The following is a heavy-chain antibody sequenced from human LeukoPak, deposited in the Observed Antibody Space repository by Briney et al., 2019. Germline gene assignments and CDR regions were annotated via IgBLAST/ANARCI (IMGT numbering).Heavy chain of an antibody. CDR1: GGSISSYY. V-gene: IGHV3-9*01. CDR2: ISWNSGSI. J-gene: IGHJ4*02. Sequence: LSLTCTVSGGSISSYYWSWLRQPPGKGLEWVSGISWNSGSIGYADSVKGRFTISRDNAKNSLYLQMNSLRAEDTALYYCAKTNYGSGSTAFDHWGQGTLVTVSS. CDR3: AKTNYGSGSTAFDH. D-gene: IGHD3-10*01.